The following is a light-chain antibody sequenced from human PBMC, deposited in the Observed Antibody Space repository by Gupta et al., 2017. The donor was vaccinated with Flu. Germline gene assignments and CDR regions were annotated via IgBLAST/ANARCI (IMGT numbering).Light chain of an antibody. CDR3: QQRSTWPLT. J-gene: IGKJ4*01. CDR1: QSISSY. CDR2: DAS. Sequence: PATLSLSPGERATLSCRASQSISSYLGWYQQKPGQAPRLLIYDASNRATGIQARFSGSGSGTDFTLTISSLEPEDFAVYYCQQRSTWPLTFGGGTKVEIK. V-gene: IGKV3-11*01.